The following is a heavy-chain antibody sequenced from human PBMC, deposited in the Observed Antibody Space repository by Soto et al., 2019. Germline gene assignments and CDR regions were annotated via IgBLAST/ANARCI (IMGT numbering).Heavy chain of an antibody. CDR2: MNPNSGNT. CDR1: GYTFTSYD. J-gene: IGHJ5*02. V-gene: IGHV1-8*01. D-gene: IGHD6-13*01. Sequence: ASVKVSCKASGYTFTSYDINWVRQATGQGLEWVGWMNPNSGNTGYAQKFQGRVTMTRNTSISTAYMELSSLRSEDTAVYYCAREVGGSSWPRGNWFDPWGQGTLVTVSS. CDR3: AREVGGSSWPRGNWFDP.